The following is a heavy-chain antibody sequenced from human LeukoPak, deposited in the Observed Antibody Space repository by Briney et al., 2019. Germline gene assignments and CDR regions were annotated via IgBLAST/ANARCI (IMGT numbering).Heavy chain of an antibody. V-gene: IGHV1-3*01. Sequence: ASVKVSCKASGGSFSSFVITWVRQAPGQGLEWMGWINAGNGNTKYSQKFQGRVTITRDTSASTAYMELSSLRSEDTAVYYCARDKFWGAAAGFFDYWGQGTLVTVSS. D-gene: IGHD6-13*01. CDR3: ARDKFWGAAAGFFDY. CDR2: INAGNGNT. CDR1: GGSFSSFV. J-gene: IGHJ4*02.